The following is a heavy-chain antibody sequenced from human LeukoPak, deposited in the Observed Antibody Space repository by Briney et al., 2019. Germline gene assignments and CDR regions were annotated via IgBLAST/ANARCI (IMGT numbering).Heavy chain of an antibody. J-gene: IGHJ4*02. CDR3: TSTLGY. CDR1: GFTFSNAW. CDR2: IKRKTDGGTT. D-gene: IGHD7-27*01. Sequence: GGSLRLSCAASGFTFSNAWMTWVRQAPGKGLEWFGRIKRKTDGGTTDYAAAVKDRFTISRDDSKNTLYLQMSSLKTEDTAVYYCTSTLGYWGQGTLVTVSS. V-gene: IGHV3-15*01.